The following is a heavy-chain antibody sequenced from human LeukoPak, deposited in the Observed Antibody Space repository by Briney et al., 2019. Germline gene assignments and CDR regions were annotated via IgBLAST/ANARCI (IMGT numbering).Heavy chain of an antibody. CDR1: GYTFTNYA. CDR2: IIPMYGRG. CDR3: ARGQSSLGSPYYFDY. Sequence: SVKVSCKASGYTFTNYAISWVRQAPGQGLEWMGGIIPMYGRGNYAQKFQGRVTITADESTSTVYMELRSLTSEDTAVYYCARGQSSLGSPYYFDYWAREPWSPSPQ. V-gene: IGHV1-69*13. D-gene: IGHD3-16*01. J-gene: IGHJ4*02.